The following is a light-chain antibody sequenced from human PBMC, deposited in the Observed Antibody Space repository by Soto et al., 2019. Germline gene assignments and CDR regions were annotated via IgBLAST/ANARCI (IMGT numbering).Light chain of an antibody. V-gene: IGKV3-15*01. CDR2: ATS. J-gene: IGKJ5*01. CDR1: QSVNSN. CDR3: QQYDNKPPIT. Sequence: EIVMTQSPATLSVSPGERATLSCRASQSVNSNLAWYQQKPGQAPRLLIYATSTSATGIPDRFSGSGSGTEFSLTISNLQSEDFAVYHCQQYDNKPPITFGQGTRLEIK.